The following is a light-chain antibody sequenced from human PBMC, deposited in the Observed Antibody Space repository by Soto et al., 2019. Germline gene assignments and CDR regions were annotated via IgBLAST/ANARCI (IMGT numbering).Light chain of an antibody. V-gene: IGKV3-20*01. CDR3: QQYGSSPTT. J-gene: IGKJ1*01. Sequence: DIVLTQSPGTLSLSPVERAALSCMASQSVISTYLAWYQQKPGQAPRLLIYGASNRATGIPDRFSGSGSGTDFTLTISRLEPEDFAVYYCQQYGSSPTTFGQGTKVDIK. CDR2: GAS. CDR1: QSVISTY.